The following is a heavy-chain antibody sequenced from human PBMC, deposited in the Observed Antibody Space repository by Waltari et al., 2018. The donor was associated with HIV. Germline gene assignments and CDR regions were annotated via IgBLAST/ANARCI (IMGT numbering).Heavy chain of an antibody. V-gene: IGHV4-31*03. Sequence: QVQLQESGPGLVKPSQTLSLTCTVSGGSISSGGYYWSWIRQHPGKGLEWIGYIYYSGSTYYNPSLKSRVTISVDTSKNHFSLKLSSVTAADTAVYYCARDHATIFGGGGRDYGMDVWGQGTTVTVSS. CDR1: GGSISSGGYY. D-gene: IGHD3-3*01. CDR3: ARDHATIFGGGGRDYGMDV. CDR2: IYYSGST. J-gene: IGHJ6*02.